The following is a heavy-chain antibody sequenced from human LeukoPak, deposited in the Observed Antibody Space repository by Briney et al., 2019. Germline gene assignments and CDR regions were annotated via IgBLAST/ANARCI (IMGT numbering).Heavy chain of an antibody. V-gene: IGHV4-34*01. CDR3: ATKTSLTYYYNRREVFGLDV. J-gene: IGHJ6*02. CDR2: INHSGNT. Sequence: GSLRLSCAASGFPFSRNDMSWVRQPPGKGLEWIGEINHSGNTNYNPSLTSRVTISVDSSNSHFSLRLTSVTAADTAVYYCATKTSLTYYYNRREVFGLDVWGQGTTVTVSS. CDR1: GFPFSRND. D-gene: IGHD3-22*01.